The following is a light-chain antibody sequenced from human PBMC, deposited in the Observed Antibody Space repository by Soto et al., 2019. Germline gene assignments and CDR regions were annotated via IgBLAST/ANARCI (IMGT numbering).Light chain of an antibody. CDR3: QQYGSSPMT. J-gene: IGKJ1*01. CDR2: GAS. CDR1: QSVSNNY. V-gene: IGKV3-20*01. Sequence: EIVLTQSPGTLSLSPGERATLSCRASQSVSNNYLAWYQQKPGQAPRLLIYGASSRATGIPDRFSGSGSGTDFTLTISRLEPEDFAVYYCQQYGSSPMTFCHGTKVDIK.